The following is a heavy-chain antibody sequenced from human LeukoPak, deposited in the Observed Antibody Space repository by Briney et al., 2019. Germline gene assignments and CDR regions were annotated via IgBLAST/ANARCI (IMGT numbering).Heavy chain of an antibody. CDR3: ARDRGPGYGSGSYYSDY. D-gene: IGHD3-10*01. Sequence: PGGSLRLSCAASGFTFSSYGMHWVRQAPGKGLEWVAVIWYDGSNKYYADSVKGRFTISRDNSKNTLYLQMNSLRAEDTAVYYCARDRGPGYGSGSYYSDYWGQGTLVTVSS. CDR1: GFTFSSYG. J-gene: IGHJ4*02. V-gene: IGHV3-33*01. CDR2: IWYDGSNK.